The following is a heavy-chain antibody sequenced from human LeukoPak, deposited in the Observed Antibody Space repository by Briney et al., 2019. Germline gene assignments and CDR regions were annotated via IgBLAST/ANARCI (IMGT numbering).Heavy chain of an antibody. J-gene: IGHJ4*02. CDR1: GYTFTGYY. CDR2: INPNSGGT. V-gene: IGHV1-2*02. CDR3: ARVYCYASGSLDS. Sequence: ASVKVSCKASGYTFTGYYMHWVRQAPGQGLESMGWINPNSGGTNYAQKFQGRVTMTRDTSISTAYMELSRLRSDDTAVFYCARVYCYASGSLDSWGQGTLITVSS. D-gene: IGHD3-10*01.